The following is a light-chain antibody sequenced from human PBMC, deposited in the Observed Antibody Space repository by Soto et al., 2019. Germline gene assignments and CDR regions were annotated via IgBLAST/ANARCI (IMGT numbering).Light chain of an antibody. Sequence: QSALTQPRSVSGSPGQSVTISCTGTSSDVGGYNFVSWYQHHPGKAPKLMTSDVSKRPSGVPDRFSGSKSGSTASLTISGRQAEDEADYYCGSYAGSYTLVFGGGTKLTVL. CDR2: DVS. CDR3: GSYAGSYTLV. V-gene: IGLV2-11*01. J-gene: IGLJ3*02. CDR1: SSDVGGYNF.